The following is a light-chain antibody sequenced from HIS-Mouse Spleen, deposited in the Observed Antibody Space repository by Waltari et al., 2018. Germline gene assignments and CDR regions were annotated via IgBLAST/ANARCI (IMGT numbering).Light chain of an antibody. Sequence: QSALTQPASVSGSPGQSITISCTGTSSDVGSYNLVPWYQQHPGKAPKLMIYEGSKRHSGVSTRFSGSKSGNTASLTISGLQAEDEADYYCCSYAGSSTWVFGGGTKLTVL. CDR2: EGS. V-gene: IGLV2-23*01. J-gene: IGLJ3*02. CDR1: SSDVGSYNL. CDR3: CSYAGSSTWV.